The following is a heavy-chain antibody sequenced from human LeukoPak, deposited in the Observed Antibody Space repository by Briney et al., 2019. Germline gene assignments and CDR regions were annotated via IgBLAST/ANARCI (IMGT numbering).Heavy chain of an antibody. CDR2: INPNSGGT. J-gene: IGHJ3*02. Sequence: GASVKVSCKASGYTFTGYYMHWVRQAPGQGLEWMGWINPNSGGTNYAQKFQGRVTMTRDTSISTAYMELSRLRSDDTAVYYCARGGELLVRDGAPLFDIWGQGTMVTVSS. CDR1: GYTFTGYY. CDR3: ARGGELLVRDGAPLFDI. D-gene: IGHD1-26*01. V-gene: IGHV1-2*02.